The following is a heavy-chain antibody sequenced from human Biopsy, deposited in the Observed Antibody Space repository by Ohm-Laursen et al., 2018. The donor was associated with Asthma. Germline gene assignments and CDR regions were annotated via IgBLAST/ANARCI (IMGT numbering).Heavy chain of an antibody. J-gene: IGHJ4*02. CDR2: ITFDGSTQ. CDR3: SRDTLGYYFDI. CDR1: GTHFGSYN. D-gene: IGHD6-13*01. Sequence: SLRLSCAASGTHFGSYNMHWARQAPGKGLEWVAAITFDGSTQHYGDSVKGRFTISRDNSKNMLILQMNSLRAEDTAVYYCSRDTLGYYFDIWGQGTQVTVSS. V-gene: IGHV3-30-3*01.